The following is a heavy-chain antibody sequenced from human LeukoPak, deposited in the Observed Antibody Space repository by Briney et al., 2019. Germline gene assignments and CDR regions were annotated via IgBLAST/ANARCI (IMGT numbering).Heavy chain of an antibody. CDR2: IYYSGST. J-gene: IGHJ5*02. D-gene: IGHD3-10*01. CDR1: GGSISSSSYY. V-gene: IGHV4-39*07. CDR3: ARGLYVLLWFGELGGSWFDP. Sequence: SETLSLTCTVSGGSISSSSYYWGWIRQPPGKGLEWIGSIYYSGSTYYNPSLKSRVTISVDTSKNQFSLKLSSVTAADTAVYYCARGLYVLLWFGELGGSWFDPWGQGTLVTVSS.